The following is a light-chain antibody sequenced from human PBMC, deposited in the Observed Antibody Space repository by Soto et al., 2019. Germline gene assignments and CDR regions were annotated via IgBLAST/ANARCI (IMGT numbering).Light chain of an antibody. CDR1: QGISDF. CDR3: QKYNSAPHT. J-gene: IGKJ3*01. CDR2: AAS. V-gene: IGKV1-27*01. Sequence: DIQMTQSPSSLSASVGDRVTITCRASQGISDFLAWYQQKSGEVPKLLIYAASTLQSRATSRFSGSGSGTDFTLTISSLQPEDVATYYCQKYNSAPHTFGPGTQVEIK.